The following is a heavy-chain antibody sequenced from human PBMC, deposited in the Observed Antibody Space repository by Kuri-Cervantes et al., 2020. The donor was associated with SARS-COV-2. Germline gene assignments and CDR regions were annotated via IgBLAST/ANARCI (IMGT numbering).Heavy chain of an antibody. J-gene: IGHJ4*02. V-gene: IGHV1-2*04. Sequence: ASVKVSCKASGYTFTGYYMHWVRQAPGQGLEWMGWINPNSGGTNCAQKFQGWVTMTRDTSISTAYMELSRLRSDDTAVYYCARITGDKNFDYWGQGTLVTVSS. CDR1: GYTFTGYY. CDR3: ARITGDKNFDY. CDR2: INPNSGGT. D-gene: IGHD7-27*01.